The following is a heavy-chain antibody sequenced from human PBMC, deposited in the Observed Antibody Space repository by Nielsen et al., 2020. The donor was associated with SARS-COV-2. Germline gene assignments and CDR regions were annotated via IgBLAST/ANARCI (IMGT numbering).Heavy chain of an antibody. CDR3: ARGARYYYYYMDV. CDR1: GHSFTSYW. CDR2: IYPGDSDT. Sequence: ETLSLTCKGSGHSFTSYWIGWVRQMPGKGLEWMGIIYPGDSDTRYSPSFQGQVTISADKSISTAYLQWSSLKASDTAMYYCARGARYYYYYMDVWGKGTTVTVSS. J-gene: IGHJ6*03. V-gene: IGHV5-51*01.